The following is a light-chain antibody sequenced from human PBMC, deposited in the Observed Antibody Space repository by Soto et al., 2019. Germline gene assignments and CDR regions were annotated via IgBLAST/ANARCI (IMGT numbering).Light chain of an antibody. CDR1: SGHSSYA. CDR3: QAWGPGFRV. Sequence: QLALTQSPSASASLGASVKLTCTLSSGHSSYAIAWHQQQPEKGPRYLMKLNSDGTHSKGDGIPDRFSGSSSGAERYLAISSLQPEDEADYYCQAWGPGFRVFGGGTKLTVL. J-gene: IGLJ3*02. CDR2: LNSDGTH. V-gene: IGLV4-69*01.